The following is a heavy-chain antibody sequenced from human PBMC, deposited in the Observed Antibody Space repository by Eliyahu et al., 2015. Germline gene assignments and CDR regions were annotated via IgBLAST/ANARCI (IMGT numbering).Heavy chain of an antibody. J-gene: IGHJ4*02. CDR3: ARHSGKQLVPDYFDY. D-gene: IGHD6-6*01. V-gene: IGHV4-39*01. CDR1: GGSISSSSYY. Sequence: QLQLQESGPGLVKPSETLSLTCTVSGGSISSSSYYWGWLRQPPGKGLEWIGSIYYSXSTYYNPSLKSRVTISVDTSKNQFSLKLSSVTAADTAVYYCARHSGKQLVPDYFDYWGQGTLVTVSS. CDR2: IYYSXST.